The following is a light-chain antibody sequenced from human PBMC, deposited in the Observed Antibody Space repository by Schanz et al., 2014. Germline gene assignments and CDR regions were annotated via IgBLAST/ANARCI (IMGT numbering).Light chain of an antibody. V-gene: IGLV2-14*01. CDR1: SSDVGAYDF. CDR3: SSYTSSDNLV. Sequence: QSALTQPASVSGSPGQSITISCTGTSSDVGAYDFVSWYQQHPGKAPKLLIFDVSNRPSGVSNRFSGSKSGNTASLTISGLQPEDEADYYCSSYTSSDNLVFGGGTKLTVL. CDR2: DVS. J-gene: IGLJ3*02.